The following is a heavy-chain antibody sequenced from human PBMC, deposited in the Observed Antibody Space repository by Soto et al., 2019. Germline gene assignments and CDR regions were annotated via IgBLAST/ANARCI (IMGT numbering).Heavy chain of an antibody. V-gene: IGHV3-48*03. CDR1: GFTFSSYE. Sequence: EVQLVESGGGLVQPGGSLRLSCAASGFTFSSYEMNWVRQAPGKGKEWVSYISSRGRTIYYGDSVKGRFTMSRDNAKNSLCLQMNSMRAEDTSVYYCARVERVVAARSGYDYWGQGTLVTVAS. CDR3: ARVERVVAARSGYDY. J-gene: IGHJ4*02. CDR2: ISSRGRTI. D-gene: IGHD3-22*01.